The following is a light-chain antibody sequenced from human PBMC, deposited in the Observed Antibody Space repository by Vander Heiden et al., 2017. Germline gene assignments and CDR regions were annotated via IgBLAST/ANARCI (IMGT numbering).Light chain of an antibody. CDR3: QQRSDWPLT. V-gene: IGKV3-11*01. J-gene: IGKJ3*01. CDR1: QSVSSY. CDR2: DAS. Sequence: IVLTQSPATLSLSPGERATLSCRASQSVSSYLAWYQQKPGQAPRLLIHDASSRATGIPARFSGSGSGTDFTLTISSLEPEDFAVYYCQQRSDWPLTFGPGTKVDIK.